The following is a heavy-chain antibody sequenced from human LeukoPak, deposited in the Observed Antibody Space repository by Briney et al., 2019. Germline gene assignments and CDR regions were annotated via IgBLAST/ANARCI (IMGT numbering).Heavy chain of an antibody. J-gene: IGHJ6*03. V-gene: IGHV4-4*02. CDR1: GGSISSSNW. Sequence: SETLSLTCAVSGGSISSSNWWSWVRQPPGKGLEWIGEIYHSGSTNYNPSLKSRVTISVDTSKNQFSLKLSSVTAADTAVYYCARIRDGYNSHYYYYYMDVWGKGTTVTVSS. CDR2: IYHSGST. CDR3: ARIRDGYNSHYYYYYMDV. D-gene: IGHD5-24*01.